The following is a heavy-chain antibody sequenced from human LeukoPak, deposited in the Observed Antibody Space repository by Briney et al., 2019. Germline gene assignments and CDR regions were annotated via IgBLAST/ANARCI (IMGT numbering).Heavy chain of an antibody. CDR1: GGSFSGYY. CDR3: ARVTGYVIEDYFDY. CDR2: INHSGST. D-gene: IGHD3-22*01. Sequence: SETLSLTCAVYGGSFSGYYWSWIRQPPGKGLDWIGEINHSGSTNYNPSLKSRVTISVDTSKNQFSLKLSSVTAADTAMYYCARVTGYVIEDYFDYWGQGTLVTVSS. V-gene: IGHV4-34*01. J-gene: IGHJ4*02.